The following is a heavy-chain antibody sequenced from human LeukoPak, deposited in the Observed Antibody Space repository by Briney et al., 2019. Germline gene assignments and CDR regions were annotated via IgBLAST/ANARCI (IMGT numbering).Heavy chain of an antibody. CDR1: GYTFTAYY. J-gene: IGHJ5*02. D-gene: IGHD3-3*01. CDR3: ARDGYYDFWSGSNWFDP. Sequence: GASVKVSCKASGYTFTAYYMHWVRQAPGQGLEWMGWINPNSGDTIYAQKFQGWVTMTRDTSISTAYMELSRLRSDDTAVYYCARDGYYDFWSGSNWFDPWGQGTLVTVSS. CDR2: INPNSGDT. V-gene: IGHV1-2*04.